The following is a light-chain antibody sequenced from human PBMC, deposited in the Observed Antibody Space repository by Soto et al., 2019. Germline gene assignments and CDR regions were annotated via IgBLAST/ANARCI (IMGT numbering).Light chain of an antibody. CDR3: SSYTTRSTLV. J-gene: IGLJ7*01. V-gene: IGLV2-14*01. Sequence: QSALTQPASVSGSPGQSITISCTGTSSDVGAYDFVSWYQHSPGKAPKLVTFDVTHRPPGISDRFSGSKSANTASRTISGLQAADEAFYYCSSYTTRSTLVFGGGTQLTVL. CDR1: SSDVGAYDF. CDR2: DVT.